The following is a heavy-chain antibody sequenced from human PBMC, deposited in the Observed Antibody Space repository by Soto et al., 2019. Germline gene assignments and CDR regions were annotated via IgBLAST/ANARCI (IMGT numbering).Heavy chain of an antibody. CDR3: AKDSPYDYYYYMDV. V-gene: IGHV3-23*01. J-gene: IGHJ6*03. CDR1: GFTFSSYA. CDR2: ISGSGGST. Sequence: GGSLRLSCAASGFTFSSYAISWVRQAPEKGLEWVSAISGSGGSTYYADSVKGRFTISRDNSKNTLYLQMNSLRAEDTAVYYCAKDSPYDYYYYMDVWGKGTTVTVSS.